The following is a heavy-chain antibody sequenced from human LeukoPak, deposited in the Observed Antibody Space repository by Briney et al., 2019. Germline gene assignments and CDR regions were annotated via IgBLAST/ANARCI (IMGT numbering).Heavy chain of an antibody. CDR3: ARDEANSGYFGGVFPDY. D-gene: IGHD3-22*01. CDR1: GFTFSSYG. CDR2: IWYDGSNK. Sequence: PGGSLRLSCAASGFTFSSYGMHWVRQAPGKGLEWVAVIWYDGSNKYYADSVKGRFTISRDNSKNTLYLQMNSLRAEDTAVYYCARDEANSGYFGGVFPDYWGQGTLVTVSS. V-gene: IGHV3-33*08. J-gene: IGHJ4*02.